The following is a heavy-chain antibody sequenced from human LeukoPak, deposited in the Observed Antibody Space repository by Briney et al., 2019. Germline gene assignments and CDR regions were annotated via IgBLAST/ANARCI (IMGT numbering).Heavy chain of an antibody. Sequence: SETLSLTCTVSGGSISNYYWSWIRQSPGKGLEWIGNIYYSGSTNCNPSLKSRVTISVDTSKSQFSLKLSSVTAAGTAVYYCARVRGYYDSSGYYYYYFHYWGQGTLVTVSS. V-gene: IGHV4-59*01. CDR3: ARVRGYYDSSGYYYYYFHY. J-gene: IGHJ4*02. D-gene: IGHD3-22*01. CDR2: IYYSGST. CDR1: GGSISNYY.